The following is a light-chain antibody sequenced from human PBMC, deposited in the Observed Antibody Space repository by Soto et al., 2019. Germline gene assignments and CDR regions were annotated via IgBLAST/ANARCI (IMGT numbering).Light chain of an antibody. J-gene: IGKJ1*01. CDR1: QSVTSTH. V-gene: IGKV3-20*01. Sequence: EIVLTQSPGTLSLSPGGRATLSCRASQSVTSTHLAWYQQKPGQAPRLLIYDASTRATGIPDRFSGSGSGTDFTLTISRLEPEDFAVYRCQQFDGSLWTFGPGTKVDIK. CDR3: QQFDGSLWT. CDR2: DAS.